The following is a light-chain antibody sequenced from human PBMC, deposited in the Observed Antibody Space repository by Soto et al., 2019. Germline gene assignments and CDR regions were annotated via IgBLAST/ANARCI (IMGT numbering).Light chain of an antibody. Sequence: EIVLTQSPGTLSLSPGERATLSCRASQSVSSSYLAWYQQKPGQAPRLLIYGASSRATGIPDRFSGSGSGTDFTLTISRLEPEDFAVYSCQQYGSSQITFGQGTLLEIK. V-gene: IGKV3-20*01. CDR1: QSVSSSY. CDR2: GAS. J-gene: IGKJ5*01. CDR3: QQYGSSQIT.